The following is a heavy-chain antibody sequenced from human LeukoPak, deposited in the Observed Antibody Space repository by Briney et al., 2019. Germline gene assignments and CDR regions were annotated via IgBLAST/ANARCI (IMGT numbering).Heavy chain of an antibody. CDR3: ARRGAAAGFD. J-gene: IGHJ1*01. D-gene: IGHD6-13*01. Sequence: SETLSLTCTVSGASITSSSYYWGWIRQPPGKGLEGTGSIYYSGSTYYNPSLKSRVTISVDTSKNRFSLKLSSVTAADTAVYYCARRGAAAGFDWGQGTLVTVSS. V-gene: IGHV4-39*01. CDR2: IYYSGST. CDR1: GASITSSSYY.